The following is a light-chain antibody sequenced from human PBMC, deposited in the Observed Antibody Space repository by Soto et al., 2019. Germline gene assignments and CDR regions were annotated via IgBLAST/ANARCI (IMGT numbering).Light chain of an antibody. J-gene: IGKJ4*01. V-gene: IGKV3-11*01. CDR1: QSVSLH. CDR3: QQRRDWPLT. Sequence: EIDLTQSPANLSLSPGERATLSCRASQSVSLHLAWYQQKPGQAPRLLIYAASNRATGVPGRFSGSGSGADFTLTISSLEPEDVAIYYCQQRRDWPLTFGGGTKVDI. CDR2: AAS.